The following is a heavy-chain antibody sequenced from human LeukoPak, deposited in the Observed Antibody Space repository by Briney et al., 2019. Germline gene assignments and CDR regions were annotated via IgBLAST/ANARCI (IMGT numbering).Heavy chain of an antibody. CDR3: AREGQGVPAALYYYYGMDV. J-gene: IGHJ6*02. V-gene: IGHV3-66*01. Sequence: GGSLRLSCAASGFTVSSNYMSWVRQAPGKGLEWVSVIYSGGSTYYADSVKGRFTISRDNSKNTLYLQMNSLRAEGTAVYYCAREGQGVPAALYYYYGMDVWGQGTTVTVSS. CDR2: IYSGGST. CDR1: GFTVSSNY. D-gene: IGHD2-2*01.